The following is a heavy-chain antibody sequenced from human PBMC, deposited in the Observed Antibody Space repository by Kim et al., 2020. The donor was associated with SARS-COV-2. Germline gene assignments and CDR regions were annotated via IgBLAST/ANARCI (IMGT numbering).Heavy chain of an antibody. Sequence: GGSLRLSCAASGFTFSFYGMHWVRQAPGKGLEWVAVIWYDGSNKYYADSVKGRFTISRDNSKNTLYLQMNSLRAEDTAVYYCAREGGSYWQFDYWGQGTLVTVSS. J-gene: IGHJ4*02. D-gene: IGHD1-26*01. CDR3: AREGGSYWQFDY. V-gene: IGHV3-33*01. CDR2: IWYDGSNK. CDR1: GFTFSFYG.